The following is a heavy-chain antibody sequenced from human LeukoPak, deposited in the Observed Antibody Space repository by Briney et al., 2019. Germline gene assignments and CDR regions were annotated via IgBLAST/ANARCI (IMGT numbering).Heavy chain of an antibody. J-gene: IGHJ4*02. CDR2: IYHSGST. Sequence: SQTLSLTCTISGGSISSGGYYWSWIRQPPGKGLEWIGYIYHSGSTYYNPSLKSRVTISVDRSKNQFSLKLSSVTAADTAVYYCARGGRYDFWSGYPLFDYWGQGTLVTVSS. CDR1: GGSISSGGYY. D-gene: IGHD3-3*01. CDR3: ARGGRYDFWSGYPLFDY. V-gene: IGHV4-30-2*01.